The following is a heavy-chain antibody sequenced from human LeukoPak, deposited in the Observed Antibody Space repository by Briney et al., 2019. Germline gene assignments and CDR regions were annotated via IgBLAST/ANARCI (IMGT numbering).Heavy chain of an antibody. CDR1: GFTFSSYS. V-gene: IGHV3-21*01. CDR2: ISSSSSYI. CDR3: ARSGINWAFDY. J-gene: IGHJ4*02. D-gene: IGHD1-1*01. Sequence: PGGSLRLSCAASGFTFSSYSMNWVRQAPGKGLEWASSISSSSSYIYYADSVKGRFTISRENAKNSLYLQMNSLRAEDTAVYYCARSGINWAFDYWGQGTLVTVSS.